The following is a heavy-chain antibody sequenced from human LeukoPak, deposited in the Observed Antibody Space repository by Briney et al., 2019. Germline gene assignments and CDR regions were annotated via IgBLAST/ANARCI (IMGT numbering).Heavy chain of an antibody. Sequence: SGPTLVNPTQTLTLTCTFSGFSLSTSGMRVSWIRQPPGKALEWLARIDWDDDKFYSTSLKTRLTISKDTSKDQVVLTMTNMDPVDTATYYCARSLSYFDFWSGYDPPYYFDCWGQGTLSPSPQ. J-gene: IGHJ4*02. CDR2: IDWDDDK. V-gene: IGHV2-70*04. CDR1: GFSLSTSGMR. D-gene: IGHD3-3*01. CDR3: ARSLSYFDFWSGYDPPYYFDC.